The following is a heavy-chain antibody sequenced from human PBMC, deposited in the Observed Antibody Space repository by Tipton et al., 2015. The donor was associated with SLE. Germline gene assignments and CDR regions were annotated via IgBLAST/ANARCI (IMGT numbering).Heavy chain of an antibody. V-gene: IGHV3-15*01. D-gene: IGHD1-26*01. CDR3: ARGGSYSPFDY. CDR1: GFTFSNAW. CDR2: IKSKTDGGTT. J-gene: IGHJ4*02. Sequence: SLRLSCAASGFTFSNAWMSWVRQAPGKGPEWVGRIKSKTDGGTTDYAAPVKGRFTISRDDSKNTLYLQMNSLKTEDTAVYYCARGGSYSPFDYWGQGTLVTVSS.